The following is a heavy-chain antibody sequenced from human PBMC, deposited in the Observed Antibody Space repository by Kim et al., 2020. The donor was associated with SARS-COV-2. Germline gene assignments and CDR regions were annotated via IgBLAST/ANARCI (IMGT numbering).Heavy chain of an antibody. V-gene: IGHV3-23*01. CDR2: ISGSGGST. CDR1: GFTFSSYA. D-gene: IGHD6-13*01. Sequence: GGSLRLSCAASGFTFSSYAMSWVRQAPGKGLEWVSAISGSGGSTYYADSVKGRFTISRDNSKNTLYLQMNSLRAEDTAVYYCAKDRASGGWYSSSWGPRGDAFDIWGQGTMVTVSS. J-gene: IGHJ3*02. CDR3: AKDRASGGWYSSSWGPRGDAFDI.